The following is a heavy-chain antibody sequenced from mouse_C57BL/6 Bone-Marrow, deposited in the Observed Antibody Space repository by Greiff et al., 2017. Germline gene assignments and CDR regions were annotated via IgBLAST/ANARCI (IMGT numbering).Heavy chain of an antibody. Sequence: EVHLVESGGDLVKPGGSLKLSCAASGFTFSSYGMSWVRQTPDKRLEWVATISSGGSYTYYPDSVKGRFTISRDNAKNTLYLQMSSLKSEDTAMYYCARRWFYYGNFLWYFDVWGTGTTVTVSS. CDR2: ISSGGSYT. CDR1: GFTFSSYG. V-gene: IGHV5-6*01. D-gene: IGHD2-1*01. CDR3: ARRWFYYGNFLWYFDV. J-gene: IGHJ1*03.